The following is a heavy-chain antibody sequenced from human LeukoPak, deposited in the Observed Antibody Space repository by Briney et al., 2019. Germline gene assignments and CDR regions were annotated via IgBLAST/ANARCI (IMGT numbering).Heavy chain of an antibody. CDR3: ARTYYYDSPDGFDI. D-gene: IGHD3-22*01. Sequence: SETLSLTCTVSGGSISTSYWSWVRHPQGKGLEWIGYIYSSGSTSCNPSLRSRVTISVDTSKNQFSLKLNSVSAADTAVYYCARTYYYDSPDGFDIWGQGTMVTVSS. V-gene: IGHV4-59*01. J-gene: IGHJ3*02. CDR1: GGSISTSY. CDR2: IYSSGST.